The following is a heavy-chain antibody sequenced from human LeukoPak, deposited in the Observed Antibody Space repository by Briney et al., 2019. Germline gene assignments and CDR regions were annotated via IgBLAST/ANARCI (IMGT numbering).Heavy chain of an antibody. CDR3: TKGSVPTIFGMAWHAFDI. D-gene: IGHD3-3*01. CDR1: GFSFSSYG. CDR2: IWYDGSIK. Sequence: GGSLRLSCAASGFSFSSYGMHWVRQAPGKGLEGVAVIWYDGSIKYYGDSVKGRFTISRDNSKNTLYLQMNSLRAEDTAIYYCTKGSVPTIFGMAWHAFDIWGQGTMVTVSP. V-gene: IGHV3-33*06. J-gene: IGHJ3*02.